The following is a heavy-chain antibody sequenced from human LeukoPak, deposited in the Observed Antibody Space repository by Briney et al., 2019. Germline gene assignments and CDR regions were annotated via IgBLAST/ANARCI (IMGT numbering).Heavy chain of an antibody. V-gene: IGHV3-23*01. CDR1: GFTFSTYA. J-gene: IGHJ4*02. D-gene: IGHD4-17*01. CDR3: AKESGDYGFLPFDY. Sequence: GGSLRLSCAASGFTFSTYAMSWVRQAAGKGLEWVSLISGSGGGTYYADSVKGRFTISRDNSKNTLYLQMNSLRAEDTAVYYCAKESGDYGFLPFDYWGQGTLVTVSS. CDR2: ISGSGGGT.